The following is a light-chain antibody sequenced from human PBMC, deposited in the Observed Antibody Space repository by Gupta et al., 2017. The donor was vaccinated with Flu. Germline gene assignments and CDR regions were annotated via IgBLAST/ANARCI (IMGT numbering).Light chain of an antibody. Sequence: RVAISCSGGSSNSGARYDVHWYQQFPGAAPILINAGDNHRPCGVPDRVSGSRSRTSASITTTGLEAEDEAYYEWQYYDRPHGWVFGVGTKLTVL. CDR1: SSNSGARYD. V-gene: IGLV1-40*01. CDR3: QYYDRPHGWV. J-gene: IGLJ3*02. CDR2: GDN.